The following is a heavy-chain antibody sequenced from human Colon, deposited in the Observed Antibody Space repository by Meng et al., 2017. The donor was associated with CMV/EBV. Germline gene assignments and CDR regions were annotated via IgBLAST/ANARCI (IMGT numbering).Heavy chain of an antibody. CDR3: ASQVLTLFDF. CDR2: IYPGDSDT. V-gene: IGHV5-51*01. D-gene: IGHD3-10*01. CDR1: GYSFTTYW. J-gene: IGHJ4*02. Sequence: GESLKISCKGSGYSFTTYWIGWVRQMPGKGLEWMGVIYPGDSDTRYSPSFQGQVTFSADKSISTAYLQWHSLKASDTGLYFCASQVLTLFDFWGQGTMVTVSS.